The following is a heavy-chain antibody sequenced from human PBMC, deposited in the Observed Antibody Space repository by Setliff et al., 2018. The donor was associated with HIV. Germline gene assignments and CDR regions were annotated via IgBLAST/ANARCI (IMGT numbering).Heavy chain of an antibody. Sequence: SETLSLTCTVSGGSISSGSNYWSWIRQPAGKGLEWIGHIYTSGSTNYNPSLKSRVTISVDTSKNQFYLKLSSVTAADTAVYYCAREPDYWGQGTLVTVSS. V-gene: IGHV4-61*09. J-gene: IGHJ4*02. CDR3: AREPDY. CDR1: GGSISSGSNY. CDR2: IYTSGST.